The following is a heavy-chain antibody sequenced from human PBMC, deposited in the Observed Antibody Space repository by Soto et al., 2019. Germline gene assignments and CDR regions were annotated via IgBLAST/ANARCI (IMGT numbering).Heavy chain of an antibody. CDR2: INAGSGDT. D-gene: IGHD6-13*01. J-gene: IGHJ5*02. V-gene: IGHV1-2*02. CDR1: GYTFTGYY. Sequence: ASVKVSCKASGYTFTGYYMHWVRQAPGQGLEWMGWINAGSGDTNYSQKFQGRVTITRDTSASTAYMELSSLRSEDTAVYYCARESGYPRRSRVDPWGQGTLVTVSS. CDR3: ARESGYPRRSRVDP.